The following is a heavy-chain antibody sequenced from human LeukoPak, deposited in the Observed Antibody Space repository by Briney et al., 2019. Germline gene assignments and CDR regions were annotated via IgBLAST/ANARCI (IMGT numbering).Heavy chain of an antibody. CDR1: GGSISSYY. D-gene: IGHD6-13*01. CDR2: IYYSGSA. CDR3: ARGAVIAAADEYYYGMDV. Sequence: SETLSLTCTVSGGSISSYYWSWIRQPPGKGLQWIGYIYYSGSANYNPSLKSRVTISVDTSKNQFSLKLSSVTAADTAVYYCARGAVIAAADEYYYGMDVWGQGTTVTVSS. V-gene: IGHV4-59*01. J-gene: IGHJ6*02.